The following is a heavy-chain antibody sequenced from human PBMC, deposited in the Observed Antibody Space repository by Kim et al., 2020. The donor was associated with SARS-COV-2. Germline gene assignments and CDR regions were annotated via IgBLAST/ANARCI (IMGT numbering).Heavy chain of an antibody. V-gene: IGHV3-30-3*01. CDR3: AREDYGDHDYYMDV. D-gene: IGHD4-17*01. J-gene: IGHJ6*03. CDR1: GFTFSSYA. Sequence: GGSLRLSCAASGFTFSSYAMHWVRQAPGKGLEWVAVISYDGSNKYYADSVKGRFTISRDNSKNTLYLQMNSLRAEDTAVYYCAREDYGDHDYYMDVWGKGTTVTVSS. CDR2: ISYDGSNK.